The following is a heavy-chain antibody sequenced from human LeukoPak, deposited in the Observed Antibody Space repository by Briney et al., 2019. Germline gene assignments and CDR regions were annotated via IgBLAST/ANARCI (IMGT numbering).Heavy chain of an antibody. D-gene: IGHD1-7*01. CDR3: ARDGEQFKLLTRNWYSNYYYYYMDV. J-gene: IGHJ6*03. Sequence: PSETLSLTCTVSGGSISSYYWSWIRQPPGKGLEWIGSIYYSGSTYYNPSLKSRVTISVDTSKNQFSLKLSSVTAADTAVYYCARDGEQFKLLTRNWYSNYYYYYMDVWGKGTTVTVSS. CDR2: IYYSGST. V-gene: IGHV4-59*12. CDR1: GGSISSYY.